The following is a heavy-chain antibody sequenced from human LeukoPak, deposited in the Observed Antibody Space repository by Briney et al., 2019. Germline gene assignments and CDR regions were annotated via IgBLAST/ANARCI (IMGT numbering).Heavy chain of an antibody. CDR2: MNPNSGNT. J-gene: IGHJ5*02. D-gene: IGHD6-19*01. Sequence: GASVKVSCKASGYTFTTYDINWVRQATGQGREWMGWMNPNSGNTGYAQKFQGRVTMTRNTSISTAHMELSSLRSEDTAVYYCARGRGSGHKDNWFDPWGQGTLVTVSS. CDR1: GYTFTTYD. CDR3: ARGRGSGHKDNWFDP. V-gene: IGHV1-8*01.